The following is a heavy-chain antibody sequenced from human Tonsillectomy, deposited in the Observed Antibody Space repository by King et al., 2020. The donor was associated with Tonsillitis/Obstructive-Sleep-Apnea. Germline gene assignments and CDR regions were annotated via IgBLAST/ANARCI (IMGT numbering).Heavy chain of an antibody. J-gene: IGHJ4*02. CDR1: GYSFTNYW. CDR3: AGSSSAGYSTYYFDY. CDR2: IYPDDSDT. Sequence: VQLVESGAEVKKPGESLKISCKASGYSFTNYWIGWVRQMPGKGLEWMVIIYPDDSDTRYSPSFQGQVTIPANKSISTAYLQWSSLKASDTAMYYCAGSSSAGYSTYYFDYWGQGTLVTVSS. D-gene: IGHD4-11*01. V-gene: IGHV5-51*01.